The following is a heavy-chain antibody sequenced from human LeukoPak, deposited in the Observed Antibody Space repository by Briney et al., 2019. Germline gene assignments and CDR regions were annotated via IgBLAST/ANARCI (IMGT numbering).Heavy chain of an antibody. Sequence: SVKVSCKASGGTFSSYAISWVRQAPGQGLEWMGGIIPIFGTANYAQKFQGRVTITADESTSTAYMELSSLRSEDTAVYYCARGVDCSSTSCYWVGYFQHWGQGTLVTVSS. D-gene: IGHD2-2*01. CDR3: ARGVDCSSTSCYWVGYFQH. CDR2: IIPIFGTA. V-gene: IGHV1-69*13. CDR1: GGTFSSYA. J-gene: IGHJ1*01.